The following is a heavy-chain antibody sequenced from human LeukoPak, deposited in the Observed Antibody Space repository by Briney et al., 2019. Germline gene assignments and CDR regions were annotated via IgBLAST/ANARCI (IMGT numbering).Heavy chain of an antibody. CDR1: GGSISSGGYY. CDR3: ARGLYDFWSGYPDY. D-gene: IGHD3-3*01. CDR2: IYHSGST. Sequence: PSETLSLTCTVSGGSISSGGYYWSWIRQPPGKGLEWIGYIYHSGSTYYNPSLKSRVTISVDRSKNQFSLKLSSVTAADTAVYYCARGLYDFWSGYPDYWGQGTLVTVSS. V-gene: IGHV4-30-2*01. J-gene: IGHJ4*02.